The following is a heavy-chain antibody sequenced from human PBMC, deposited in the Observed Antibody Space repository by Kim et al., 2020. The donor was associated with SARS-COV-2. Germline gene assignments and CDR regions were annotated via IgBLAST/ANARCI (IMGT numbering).Heavy chain of an antibody. CDR1: TLTFVNYA. Sequence: GGSLRLSCAASTLTFVNYAMTWVRQPPGKGLEWLSAISGSGDLTHYADSVEGRFTISRDNSKNILYLQINSLRAEDTAIYYRAKFEGYGEYRSRFDSWG. CDR2: ISGSGDLT. D-gene: IGHD4-17*01. CDR3: AKFEGYGEYRSRFDS. V-gene: IGHV3-23*01. J-gene: IGHJ5*01.